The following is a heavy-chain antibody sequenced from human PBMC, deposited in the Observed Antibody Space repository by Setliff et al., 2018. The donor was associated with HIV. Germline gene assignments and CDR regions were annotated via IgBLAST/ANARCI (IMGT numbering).Heavy chain of an antibody. CDR1: GFTFSTYA. J-gene: IGHJ4*02. V-gene: IGHV3-23*01. CDR2: ISNSGGDT. D-gene: IGHD6-13*01. Sequence: PGGSLRLSCAASGFTFSTYAMSWVRQAPGKGLEWVSAISNSGGDTYYADSVKGRFTISRDNSKNTLYLQMNSLRAEDTAVYYCARARPRQLVSSTPPYYFDYWGQGTLVTVSS. CDR3: ARARPRQLVSSTPPYYFDY.